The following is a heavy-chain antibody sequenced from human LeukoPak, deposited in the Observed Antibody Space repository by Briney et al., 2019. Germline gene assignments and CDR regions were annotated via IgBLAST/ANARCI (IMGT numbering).Heavy chain of an antibody. D-gene: IGHD7-27*01. V-gene: IGHV4-34*01. CDR2: INHSGST. CDR1: GGSFSGYY. J-gene: IGHJ4*02. Sequence: PSETLSLTCAVYGGSFSGYYWSWIRQPPGKGLEWIGEINHSGSTNYNPSLKSRVTKSVDTSKNQFSLKLSSVTAADTAVYYCARGSRQWGPYYFDYWGQGTLVTVSS. CDR3: ARGSRQWGPYYFDY.